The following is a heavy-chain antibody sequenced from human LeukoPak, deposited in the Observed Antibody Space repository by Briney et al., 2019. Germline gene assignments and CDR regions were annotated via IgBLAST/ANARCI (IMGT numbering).Heavy chain of an antibody. Sequence: PSETLSLTCTVSGYSIRSGYFWGWIRQPPGKGLEWIGSISQSGTTYHNPSLKSRITISHDTSKNQFSLKVNSVTAADTAAYYCTREEGGTTVDYWGQGTLVTVSS. CDR3: TREEGGTTVDY. D-gene: IGHD1-1*01. CDR2: ISQSGTT. CDR1: GYSIRSGYF. J-gene: IGHJ4*02. V-gene: IGHV4-38-2*02.